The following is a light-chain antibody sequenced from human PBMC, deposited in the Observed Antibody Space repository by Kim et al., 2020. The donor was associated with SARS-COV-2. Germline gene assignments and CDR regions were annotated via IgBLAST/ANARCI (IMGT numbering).Light chain of an antibody. CDR1: SRRRYY. CDR3: NSRDSSGNHLV. Sequence: GQTVRITCQGDSRRRYYASWYQQKPGQAPVLVIYGKNNRPSGIPDRFSGSSSGNTASLTITGAQAEDEADYYCNSRDSSGNHLVFGTGTKVTVL. J-gene: IGLJ1*01. CDR2: GKN. V-gene: IGLV3-19*01.